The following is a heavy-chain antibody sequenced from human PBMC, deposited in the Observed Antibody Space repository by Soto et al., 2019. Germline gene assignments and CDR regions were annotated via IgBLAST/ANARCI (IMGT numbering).Heavy chain of an antibody. D-gene: IGHD4-17*01. J-gene: IGHJ4*02. V-gene: IGHV3-30-3*01. CDR2: ISYDGSNK. CDR3: ARARMTTVTTILDY. CDR1: GFTFSSYA. Sequence: QVQLVESGGGVVQPGRSLRLSCAASGFTFSSYAMHWVRQAPGKGLEWVAVISYDGSNKYYADSVKGRFTISRDNSKNTLYLQMNSLRAEDTAVYYCARARMTTVTTILDYWGQGTLVTVSS.